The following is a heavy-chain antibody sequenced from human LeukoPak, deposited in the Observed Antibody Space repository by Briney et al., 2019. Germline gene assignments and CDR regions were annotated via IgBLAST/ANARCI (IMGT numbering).Heavy chain of an antibody. CDR1: GFTFGDYA. D-gene: IGHD3-10*01. CDR2: VSWNSGSI. CDR3: AKVRVAGGYDAFDI. Sequence: GGSLRLSCTASGFTFGDYAMHWVRQAPGKGLEWVSGVSWNSGSIGYADSVKGRFTISRDNAKNSLYLQMNSLRAEDTALYYCAKVRVAGGYDAFDIWGQGTMVTVSS. V-gene: IGHV3-9*01. J-gene: IGHJ3*02.